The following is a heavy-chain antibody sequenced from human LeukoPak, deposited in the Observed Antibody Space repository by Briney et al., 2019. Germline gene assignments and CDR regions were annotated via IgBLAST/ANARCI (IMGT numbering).Heavy chain of an antibody. CDR2: VNPNRGDT. D-gene: IGHD1-26*01. Sequence: ASVKVSCKASGYTFTSYDIHWVRQATGQGLEWMGRVNPNRGDTDYAQKFQGRVTMTRDTSASTAYMELSSLRSEDTAVYYCARAPQVGAFNFDYWGPGTLVTVSS. J-gene: IGHJ4*02. V-gene: IGHV1-8*01. CDR3: ARAPQVGAFNFDY. CDR1: GYTFTSYD.